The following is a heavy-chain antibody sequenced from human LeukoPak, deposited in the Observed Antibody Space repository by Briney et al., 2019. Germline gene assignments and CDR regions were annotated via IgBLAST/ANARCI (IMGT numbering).Heavy chain of an antibody. Sequence: PSETLSLTCTVSGGSISSSSYYWGWIRQPPGKGLEWIGSIYYSGSTYYNPSLKSRVTISVDTSKNQFSLKLSSVTAADTAVYYCARVEGGSGLPNYWGQGTLVTVSS. CDR3: ARVEGGSGLPNY. D-gene: IGHD2-15*01. J-gene: IGHJ4*02. CDR2: IYYSGST. CDR1: GGSISSSSYY. V-gene: IGHV4-39*07.